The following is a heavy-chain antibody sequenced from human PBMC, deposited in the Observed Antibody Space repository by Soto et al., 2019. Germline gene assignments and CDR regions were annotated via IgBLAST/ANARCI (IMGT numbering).Heavy chain of an antibody. CDR3: ARRHLAVAVSRWFDP. CDR2: IDSSGEK. CDR1: GLSITDSEMG. D-gene: IGHD6-19*01. Sequence: QVTLKESGPVLVKPTETLTLRCTVSGLSITDSEMGVSWIRQPPGQPLEWLAHIDSSGEKSYRTFLKSRLAITKDPSKSQIVLTMTNMDPADTATYYCARRHLAVAVSRWFDPWGQGIPVTVSS. V-gene: IGHV2-26*01. J-gene: IGHJ5*02.